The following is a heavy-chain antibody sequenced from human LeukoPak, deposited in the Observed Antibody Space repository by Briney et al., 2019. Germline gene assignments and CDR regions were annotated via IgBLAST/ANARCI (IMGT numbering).Heavy chain of an antibody. Sequence: PGGSLRLSCAASGFTVSSNYMGWVRQAPGKGLEWVAVIWYDGSNKYYADSVKGRFTISRDNSKNTLYLQMNSLRAEDTAVYYCARDYAEYSYGYGGEFGYWGQGTLVTVSS. V-gene: IGHV3-33*08. CDR1: GFTVSSNY. CDR3: ARDYAEYSYGYGGEFGY. CDR2: IWYDGSNK. D-gene: IGHD5-18*01. J-gene: IGHJ4*02.